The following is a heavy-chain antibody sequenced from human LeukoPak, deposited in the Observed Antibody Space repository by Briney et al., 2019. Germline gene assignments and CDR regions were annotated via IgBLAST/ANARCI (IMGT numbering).Heavy chain of an antibody. CDR2: IKQDGSDK. CDR1: GFTFSNYW. V-gene: IGHV3-7*01. D-gene: IGHD4-11*01. J-gene: IGHJ6*03. CDR3: AGEKGNYDGYHNYYMDV. Sequence: PGGSLRLSCAASGFTFSNYWMNWVRQAPGKGLEWVANIKQDGSDKYYVDSVKGRFTISRDNAKNSLYLQMNSLRAEDTAVYYCAGEKGNYDGYHNYYMDVWGKGTTVTVSS.